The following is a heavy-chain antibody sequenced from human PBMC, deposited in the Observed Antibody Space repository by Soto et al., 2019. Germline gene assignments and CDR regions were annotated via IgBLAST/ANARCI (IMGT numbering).Heavy chain of an antibody. J-gene: IGHJ4*02. D-gene: IGHD3-3*01. CDR1: GYTFTSYD. V-gene: IGHV1-8*01. Sequence: ASANVSCKAFGYTFTSYDIYCVRQATGQGLEWMGWMNPNTGNSAYAQKFQGRATVTSDTSINTVHMELSSLRSQDTAVYYCARRAETNGSNRFGAEKYYCEFWGKGTLVSVSA. CDR3: ARRAETNGSNRFGAEKYYCEF. CDR2: MNPNTGNS.